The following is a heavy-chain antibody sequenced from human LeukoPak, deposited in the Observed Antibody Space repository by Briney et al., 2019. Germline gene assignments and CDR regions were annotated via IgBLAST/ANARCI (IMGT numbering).Heavy chain of an antibody. J-gene: IGHJ4*02. Sequence: PSETLSLTCAVYGGSFSGYYWSWIRQPPGKGLEWIGEINHSGSTNYNPSLKSRVTISVDTSKNQFSLKLSSVTAADTAVYYCARYPDYYGSAYFDYWGQGTLVTVSS. V-gene: IGHV4-34*01. CDR1: GGSFSGYY. D-gene: IGHD3-10*01. CDR3: ARYPDYYGSAYFDY. CDR2: INHSGST.